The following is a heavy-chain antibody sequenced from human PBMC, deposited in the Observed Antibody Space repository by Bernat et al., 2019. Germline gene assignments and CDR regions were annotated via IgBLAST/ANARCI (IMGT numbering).Heavy chain of an antibody. Sequence: EVQLVESGGGLVKPGGSLRLSCAASGFTFSSYNMIWVRQAPGRGLERVSFITSSSDYTNYAASVKGRFTISRDNAKSSLYLQMNSLSAEDTAVYYCARDSGGYGALDYWGQGTQVTVSS. CDR3: ARDSGGYGALDY. V-gene: IGHV3-21*06. D-gene: IGHD1-26*01. CDR1: GFTFSSYN. CDR2: ITSSSDYT. J-gene: IGHJ4*02.